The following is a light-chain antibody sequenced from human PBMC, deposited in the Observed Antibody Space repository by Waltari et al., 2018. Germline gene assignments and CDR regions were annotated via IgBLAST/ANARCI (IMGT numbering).Light chain of an antibody. V-gene: IGLV3-19*01. CDR2: GEN. J-gene: IGLJ2*01. Sequence: SSELTQDPAVSVALGQTVRITCQGDSLRDYYATWYQQKPGQAPVLVIHGENNRPSGIPDRFSGSNSGNTASLTITGAQAEDEADYFSNSRDTSGGRRHVVFGGGTKLTVL. CDR3: NSRDTSGGRRHVV. CDR1: SLRDYY.